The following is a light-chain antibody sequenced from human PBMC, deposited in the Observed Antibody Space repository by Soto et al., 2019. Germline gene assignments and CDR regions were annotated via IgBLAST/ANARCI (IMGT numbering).Light chain of an antibody. CDR2: WAS. CDR3: QQRGNWPLT. J-gene: IGKJ4*01. V-gene: IGKV4-1*01. Sequence: DIVMTQSPDSLAVSLGERATINCKSSQSVLSSSNNRNYLAWYQQKSGQPPKLLIYWASTRESGVPDRFSGSGSGTDFTLTISSLEPEDFAVYYCQQRGNWPLTFGGGTKVEI. CDR1: QSVLSSSNNRNY.